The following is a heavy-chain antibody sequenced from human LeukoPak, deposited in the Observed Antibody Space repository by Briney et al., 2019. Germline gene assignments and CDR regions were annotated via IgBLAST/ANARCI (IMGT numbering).Heavy chain of an antibody. J-gene: IGHJ3*02. D-gene: IGHD3-22*01. V-gene: IGHV3-7*01. CDR2: IKQDGSEK. Sequence: SGGSLRLSCAASGFTFSSYWMSWVRQAPGKGLEWVANIKQDGSEKYYVDSVKGRFTISRDNAKNSLYLQMNSLRAEDTAVYYCAREDEISINYYDSSGYVISSHAFDIWGQGTMVTVSS. CDR1: GFTFSSYW. CDR3: AREDEISINYYDSSGYVISSHAFDI.